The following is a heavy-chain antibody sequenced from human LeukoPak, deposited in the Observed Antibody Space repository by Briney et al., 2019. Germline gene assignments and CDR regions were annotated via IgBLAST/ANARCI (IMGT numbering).Heavy chain of an antibody. J-gene: IGHJ4*02. CDR2: IDPNTGGT. CDR3: ARDQQWLVRTDSFDY. Sequence: ASVKVSCKASGYTFTGYYMHWVRQAPGQGLEWMGWIDPNTGGTKYAQKFQGRVTMARDTPISTAYMELSRLTSDDTAVYYCARDQQWLVRTDSFDYWGQGTLVTVSS. D-gene: IGHD6-19*01. V-gene: IGHV1-2*02. CDR1: GYTFTGYY.